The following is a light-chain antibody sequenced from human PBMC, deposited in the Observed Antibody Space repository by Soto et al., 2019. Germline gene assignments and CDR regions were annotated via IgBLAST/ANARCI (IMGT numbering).Light chain of an antibody. CDR3: QQYNSYSRLT. Sequence: DIQMTQSPSSLSASVGDRVTITCRASQTVSNYLHWYQQKPGKAPNLLIYDASTLQSGVPSRFSGSGSGTEFTLTISSLQPDDFATYYCQQYNSYSRLTFGGGTKVDIK. CDR2: DAS. J-gene: IGKJ4*01. V-gene: IGKV1-5*01. CDR1: QTVSNY.